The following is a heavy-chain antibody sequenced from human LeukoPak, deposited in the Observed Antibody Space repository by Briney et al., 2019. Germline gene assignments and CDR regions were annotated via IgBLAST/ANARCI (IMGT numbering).Heavy chain of an antibody. D-gene: IGHD2-15*01. V-gene: IGHV3-23*01. J-gene: IGHJ4*02. Sequence: GGSLRLSCAASEFTFSSYAMSWVRQAPGKGLEWVSAISGSGGSTYYADSVKGRFTISRDNSKNTLYLQMNSLRAEDTAVYYCAKDQGYCSGGSCWFDYWGQGTLVTVSS. CDR3: AKDQGYCSGGSCWFDY. CDR1: EFTFSSYA. CDR2: ISGSGGST.